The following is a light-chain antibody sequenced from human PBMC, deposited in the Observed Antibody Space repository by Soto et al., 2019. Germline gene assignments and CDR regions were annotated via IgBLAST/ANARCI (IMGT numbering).Light chain of an antibody. J-gene: IGLJ3*02. Sequence: QSALAQPPSASGSPGQSVTISCTGTSSDVGTYNYVSWYQQHPGKPPKLIIYEVSKRPSGVPDRFSGSKSANTASLTVSGLQAEDEADYYCSSYAGSGVFGGGTKLTVL. V-gene: IGLV2-8*01. CDR3: SSYAGSGV. CDR1: SSDVGTYNY. CDR2: EVS.